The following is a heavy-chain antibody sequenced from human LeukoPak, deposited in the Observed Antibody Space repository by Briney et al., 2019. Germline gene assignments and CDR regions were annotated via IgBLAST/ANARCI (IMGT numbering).Heavy chain of an antibody. CDR1: GFTFDDYA. CDR2: ISWNSGSI. Sequence: PGGSLRLSCAASGFTFDDYAMHWVRQAPGKGLEWVSGISWNSGSIGYADSVKGRFTISRDNAKNSLYLQMNSLRAEDTALYYCAKDTSPMVRGNFDYWGQGTLVTVSS. V-gene: IGHV3-9*01. CDR3: AKDTSPMVRGNFDY. D-gene: IGHD3-10*01. J-gene: IGHJ4*02.